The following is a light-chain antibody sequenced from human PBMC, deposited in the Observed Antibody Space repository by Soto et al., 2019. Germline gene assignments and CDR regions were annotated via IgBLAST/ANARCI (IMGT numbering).Light chain of an antibody. Sequence: EIVMTQSPATLSVSPGERATLSCRAAQGVTTNFACYQQKSGQSPRLLIYDVSSRATGVPSRFSGTGSETDFTLTISGLQSEDSAIYFCQQYNNWPFSFGQGTRLEIK. CDR3: QQYNNWPFS. CDR2: DVS. J-gene: IGKJ5*01. V-gene: IGKV3-15*01. CDR1: QGVTTN.